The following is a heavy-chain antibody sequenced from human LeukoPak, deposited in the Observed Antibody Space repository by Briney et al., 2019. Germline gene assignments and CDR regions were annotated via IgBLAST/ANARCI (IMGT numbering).Heavy chain of an antibody. J-gene: IGHJ4*02. CDR2: ISYDGSNK. D-gene: IGHD3-22*01. Sequence: PGGSLRLSCAASRFTFSSYAMHWVRQAPGKGLEWVAVISYDGSNKYYADSVKGRFTISRDNSKNTLYLQMNSLRAEDTAVYYCARDGEKIVVVLDYWGQGTLVTVSS. CDR3: ARDGEKIVVVLDY. CDR1: RFTFSSYA. V-gene: IGHV3-30-3*01.